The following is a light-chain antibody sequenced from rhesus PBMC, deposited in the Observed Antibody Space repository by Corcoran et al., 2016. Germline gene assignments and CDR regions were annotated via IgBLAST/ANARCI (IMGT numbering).Light chain of an antibody. CDR2: KAS. CDR1: QGIISW. CDR3: QQYSSRPRT. Sequence: DIQMTQSPSSLSASVGDTVTITCRASQGIISWLAWYQQKPGKAPKLLIYKASSLQSGVPSRFSGIGAGTDFTLTISSLQSEDFATYYCQQYSSRPRTFGQGTKVEIK. V-gene: IGKV1-22*01. J-gene: IGKJ1*01.